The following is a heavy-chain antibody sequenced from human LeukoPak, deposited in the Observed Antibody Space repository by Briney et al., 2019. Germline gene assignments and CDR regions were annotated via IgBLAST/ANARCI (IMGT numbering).Heavy chain of an antibody. Sequence: GASVKVSCKASGGTFSSYAISWVRQAPGQGLEWMGGIIPIFGTANYAQKFQGRVPITADESTSTAYMELSSLRSEDTAVYYCARDLLDIVVVPAAIGEENYYYYGMDVWGQGTTVPVSS. CDR3: ARDLLDIVVVPAAIGEENYYYYGMDV. D-gene: IGHD2-2*02. CDR2: IIPIFGTA. J-gene: IGHJ6*02. CDR1: GGTFSSYA. V-gene: IGHV1-69*13.